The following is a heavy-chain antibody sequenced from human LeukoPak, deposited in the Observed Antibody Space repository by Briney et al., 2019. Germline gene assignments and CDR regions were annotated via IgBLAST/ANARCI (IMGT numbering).Heavy chain of an antibody. CDR3: ARVDDASDY. CDR2: IWYDGVNK. J-gene: IGHJ4*02. CDR1: GFTFSSYA. Sequence: GSLRLSCAASGFTFSSYAMHWVRQAPGKGLEWVASIWYDGVNKYYADFVKGRITISRDNSKNTFYLQMNSLRAEDTAVYYCARVDDASDYWGQGTLVTVSS. V-gene: IGHV3-33*08. D-gene: IGHD1-1*01.